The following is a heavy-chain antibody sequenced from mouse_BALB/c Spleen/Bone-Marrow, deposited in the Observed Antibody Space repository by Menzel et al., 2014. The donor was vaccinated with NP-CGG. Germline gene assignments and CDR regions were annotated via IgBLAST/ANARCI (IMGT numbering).Heavy chain of an antibody. J-gene: IGHJ3*01. CDR2: IDPENGDT. CDR3: NAQNYGYGAWFAY. D-gene: IGHD1-2*01. V-gene: IGHV14-4*02. CDR1: GFNIKDYY. Sequence: EVQLVESGAELVRSGASVKLSCTASGFNIKDYYMHWVKQRPEQGLEWIGWIDPENGDTEYAPKFQGKATMTADTSSNTAYLQLSSLTSEGTAVYYCNAQNYGYGAWFAYGGQGTLVTVSA.